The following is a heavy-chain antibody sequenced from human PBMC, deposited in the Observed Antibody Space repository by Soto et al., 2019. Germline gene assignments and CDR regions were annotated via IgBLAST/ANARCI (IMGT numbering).Heavy chain of an antibody. J-gene: IGHJ5*02. V-gene: IGHV3-23*01. Sequence: EVQLLESGGGLVQPGGSLRLSCAASGFTFSTNSMTWVRQAPGKGLEWVCGISGGGDSTHYADSVKGRFTISRDNSKNMVYLQMNSLTADDTAVYFCSKWDGYGDQWGQGTLVT. CDR3: SKWDGYGDQ. D-gene: IGHD5-12*01. CDR1: GFTFSTNS. CDR2: ISGGGDST.